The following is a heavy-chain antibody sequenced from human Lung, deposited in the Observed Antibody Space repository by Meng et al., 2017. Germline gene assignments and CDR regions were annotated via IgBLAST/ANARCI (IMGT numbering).Heavy chain of an antibody. Sequence: HVHWNVSGPGLVKPSQTLSLTCTVSGGSISSSNYDWSWIRQPPGKGLEWSGHIYNSGSTYYNPSLKSRITISVDTSKNQFSLKLSSVTAADTAVYYCARGQKGYFDLWGRGTLVTV. V-gene: IGHV4-30-4*01. CDR1: GGSISSSNYD. CDR2: IYNSGST. J-gene: IGHJ2*01. CDR3: ARGQKGYFDL.